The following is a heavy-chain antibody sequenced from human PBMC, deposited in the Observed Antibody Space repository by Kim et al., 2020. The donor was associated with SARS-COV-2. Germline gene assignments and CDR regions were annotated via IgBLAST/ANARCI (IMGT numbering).Heavy chain of an antibody. CDR2: MFHTGST. D-gene: IGHD6-13*01. J-gene: IGHJ4*02. V-gene: IGHV4-59*08. Sequence: SETLSLTCTVSGGSISSHYWSWVRQPPGKGLEWIAYMFHTGSTSYNPSLKSRVTISVDTSKSQFSLKLTSVTAADTAVYYCARQSAYSSTWPYYFDHWGRGTLVTVSS. CDR3: ARQSAYSSTWPYYFDH. CDR1: GGSISSHY.